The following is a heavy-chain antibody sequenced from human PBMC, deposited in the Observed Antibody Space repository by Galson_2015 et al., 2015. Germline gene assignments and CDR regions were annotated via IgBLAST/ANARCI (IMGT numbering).Heavy chain of an antibody. CDR3: ARSMATFYFDY. CDR1: GGSNSNYY. Sequence: ETLSLTCTVSGGSNSNYYWSWIRQPPGKGLEWIGYLYYSGSADYNPSLKSRVIISVNTSNNQFSLKLSSVTTADTAVYYCARSMATFYFDYWGQGTLVTVSS. J-gene: IGHJ4*02. V-gene: IGHV4-59*01. D-gene: IGHD5-24*01. CDR2: LYYSGSA.